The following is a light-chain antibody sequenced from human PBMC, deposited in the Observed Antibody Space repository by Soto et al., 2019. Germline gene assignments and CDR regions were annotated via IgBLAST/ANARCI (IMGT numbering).Light chain of an antibody. CDR3: QHYSSSPLT. Sequence: EIELTQSPGTLSLSPGDRVTLSCRASQSVICSQFSWYQQKPGQDPSVLIHAASRRATAIPVRVSGSGSGTYFTLTISMLEHDDFAVYYCQHYSSSPLTFGRGTKVEIK. J-gene: IGKJ4*01. CDR1: QSVICSQ. CDR2: AAS. V-gene: IGKV3-20*01.